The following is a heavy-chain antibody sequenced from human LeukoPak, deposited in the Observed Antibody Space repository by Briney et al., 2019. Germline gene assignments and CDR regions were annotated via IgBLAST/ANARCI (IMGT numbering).Heavy chain of an antibody. V-gene: IGHV3-15*07. CDR1: GFTFSNAW. Sequence: PGGSLRLSCAASGFTFSNAWMNWVRQAPGKGLEWVGRIKSKTDGGTTDYAAPVKGRFTISRDDSKNTLYLQMNSLKTEDTAVYYCTTPTYYYGSGSYHPWGQGTLVTVSS. D-gene: IGHD3-10*01. J-gene: IGHJ5*02. CDR2: IKSKTDGGTT. CDR3: TTPTYYYGSGSYHP.